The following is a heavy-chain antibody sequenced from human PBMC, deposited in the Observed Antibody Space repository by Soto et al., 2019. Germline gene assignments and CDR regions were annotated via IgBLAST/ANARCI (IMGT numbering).Heavy chain of an antibody. CDR1: GFTFSSYA. D-gene: IGHD3-16*01. CDR2: ISYDGSIK. CDR3: ARAYEGDYFDY. J-gene: IGHJ4*02. V-gene: IGHV3-30-3*01. Sequence: QVQLVESGGGVVQPGRSLRLSCAASGFTFSSYAMHWVRQAPGKGLEWVAVISYDGSIKYYADSVKGRFTISRDNSKNTLYRQMNSLRAEDTAVYYCARAYEGDYFDYWGQGTLVTVSS.